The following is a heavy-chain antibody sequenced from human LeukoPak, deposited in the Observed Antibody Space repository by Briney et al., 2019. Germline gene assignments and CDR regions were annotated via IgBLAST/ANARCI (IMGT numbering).Heavy chain of an antibody. CDR3: ARDRPPDGYSSSLYYYYYMDV. D-gene: IGHD6-13*01. V-gene: IGHV4-4*07. J-gene: IGHJ6*03. Sequence: SETLSLTCTVSGGSISSYYWSWVRQPAGKGLEWIGRIYISGNTNYNPSLKSRVTMSVDTSKNQFSLKLSSVTAADTAVYYCARDRPPDGYSSSLYYYYYMDVWGKGTTVTVSS. CDR1: GGSISSYY. CDR2: IYISGNT.